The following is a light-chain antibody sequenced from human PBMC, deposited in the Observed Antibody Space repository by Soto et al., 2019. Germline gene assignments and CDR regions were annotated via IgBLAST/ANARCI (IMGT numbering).Light chain of an antibody. V-gene: IGLV2-14*01. J-gene: IGLJ2*01. CDR1: SSDVGGYNY. CDR3: SSYTGSSTLV. Sequence: QSALTQPASVSGSPGQSITISCTGTSSDVGGYNYVSWYQQHPGRTPKLMIYEVSNRPSGVSNRFSGSKSDNTASLTISGLQAEDEADYDCSSYTGSSTLVFGGGTKVTVL. CDR2: EVS.